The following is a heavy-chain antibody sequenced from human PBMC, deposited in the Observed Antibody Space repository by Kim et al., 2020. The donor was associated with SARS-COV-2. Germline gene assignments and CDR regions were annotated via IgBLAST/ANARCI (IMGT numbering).Heavy chain of an antibody. Sequence: ADAVKGRFTTSRDDSKNTLYLQITSLRAEASAVYYCAKATSAYYHTGMDVWGQGTTVTVSS. V-gene: IGHV3-23*01. CDR3: AKATSAYYHTGMDV. J-gene: IGHJ6*02. D-gene: IGHD3-22*01.